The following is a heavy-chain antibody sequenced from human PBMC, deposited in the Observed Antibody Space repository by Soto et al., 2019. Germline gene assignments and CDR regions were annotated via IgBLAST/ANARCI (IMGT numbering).Heavy chain of an antibody. Sequence: SVKVSCKASGFTFTSSAVQWVRQARGQRLEWIGWIVVGSGNTNYAQKFQERVTITRDMSTSTACMELSSLRSEDTAVYYCAVGYSDYDFAVAGGYYYGMDVWGQGTTVTVSS. CDR2: IVVGSGNT. CDR3: AVGYSDYDFAVAGGYYYGMDV. J-gene: IGHJ6*02. V-gene: IGHV1-58*01. D-gene: IGHD5-12*01. CDR1: GFTFTSSA.